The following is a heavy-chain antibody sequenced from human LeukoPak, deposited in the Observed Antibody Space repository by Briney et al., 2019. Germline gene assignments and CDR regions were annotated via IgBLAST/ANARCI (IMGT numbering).Heavy chain of an antibody. J-gene: IGHJ4*02. V-gene: IGHV3-66*01. CDR1: GFTVSGNY. Sequence: GGSLRLSCAASGFTVSGNYMSWVRQAPGKGLEWVSVIYSGGSTYYADSVKGRFTISRENSKNTLYLQMNGLRAEDTAVYYCAKGVMAARPPFDYWGQGTLVTVSS. CDR2: IYSGGST. D-gene: IGHD6-6*01. CDR3: AKGVMAARPPFDY.